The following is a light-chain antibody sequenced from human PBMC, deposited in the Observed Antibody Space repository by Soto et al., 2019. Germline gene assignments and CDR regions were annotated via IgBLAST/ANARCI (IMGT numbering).Light chain of an antibody. Sequence: EIVLTQSPGTLSLSPGERATLSCRASQSVSSSYLAWYQQKPGQAPRLLIYGASSRCTGIPDRFSGSGSGTDFTLTISRLEPEDFAVYYCQQYGSSPQTFGQGTKVEIK. CDR3: QQYGSSPQT. CDR2: GAS. CDR1: QSVSSSY. V-gene: IGKV3-20*01. J-gene: IGKJ1*01.